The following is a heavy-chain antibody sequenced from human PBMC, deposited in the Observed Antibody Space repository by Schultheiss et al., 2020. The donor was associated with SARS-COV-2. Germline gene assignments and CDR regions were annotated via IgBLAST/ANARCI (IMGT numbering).Heavy chain of an antibody. D-gene: IGHD1-26*01. CDR3: ARLGGSYWNYYYYYMDV. CDR1: GGSISSYY. CDR2: IYYSGST. J-gene: IGHJ6*03. V-gene: IGHV4-59*12. Sequence: SETLSLTCTVSGGSISSYYWSWIRQPPGKGLEWIGYIYYSGSTNYNPSLKSRVTISVDTSKNQFSLKLSSVTAADTAVYYCARLGGSYWNYYYYYMDVWGKGTTVTVSS.